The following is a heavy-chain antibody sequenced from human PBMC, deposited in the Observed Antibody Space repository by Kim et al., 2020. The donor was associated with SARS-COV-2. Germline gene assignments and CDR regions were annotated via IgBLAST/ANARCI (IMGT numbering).Heavy chain of an antibody. CDR2: IYYSGST. V-gene: IGHV4-39*07. CDR1: GGSISSSSYY. D-gene: IGHD3-9*01. Sequence: SETLSLTCTVSGGSISSSSYYWGWIRQPPGKGLEWIGSIYYSGSTYYNPSLKSRVTISVHTSKNQFSLKLSSVTAADTAVYYCARERGTGGLRYFDGSVTHFDYWGQGTLVSVSS. CDR3: ARERGTGGLRYFDGSVTHFDY. J-gene: IGHJ4*02.